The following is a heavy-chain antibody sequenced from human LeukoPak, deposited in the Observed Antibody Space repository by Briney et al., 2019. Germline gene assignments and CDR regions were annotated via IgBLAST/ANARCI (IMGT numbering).Heavy chain of an antibody. CDR3: ARLPDTAMVIGYFDL. V-gene: IGHV4-61*05. J-gene: IGHJ2*01. CDR1: GDSISSSNSY. Sequence: SETLSLTCTVSGDSISSSNSYWGWIRQPPGKGLEWIGYIYYSGSTNYNPSLKSRVTISVDTSKNQFSLKLSSVTAADTAVYYCARLPDTAMVIGYFDLWGRGTLVTVSS. CDR2: IYYSGST. D-gene: IGHD5-18*01.